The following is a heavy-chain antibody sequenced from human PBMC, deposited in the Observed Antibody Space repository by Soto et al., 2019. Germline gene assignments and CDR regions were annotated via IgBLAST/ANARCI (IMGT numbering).Heavy chain of an antibody. D-gene: IGHD1-7*01. CDR3: ARGNWNYVFLDY. Sequence: SVKVSCKASGGTFSSYAISWVRQAPGQGLEWMGGIIPIFGTASYAQKFQGRVTITADESTSTAYMELSSLRSEDTAVYYCARGNWNYVFLDYWGQGTLVTVSS. V-gene: IGHV1-69*13. CDR2: IIPIFGTA. CDR1: GGTFSSYA. J-gene: IGHJ4*02.